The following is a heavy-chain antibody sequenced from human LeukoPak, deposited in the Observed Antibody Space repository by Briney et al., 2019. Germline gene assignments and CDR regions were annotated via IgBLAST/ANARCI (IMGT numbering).Heavy chain of an antibody. D-gene: IGHD3-9*01. CDR1: GGSVSSGSYY. V-gene: IGHV4-61*01. CDR2: IYHSGST. CDR3: ARDRGITIHPGGMDV. J-gene: IGHJ6*02. Sequence: SETLSLTCTVSGGSVSSGSYYWSWIRQPPGKGLEWLGYIYHSGSTNYNPSLKSRVTISVDTSKNQFSLKLSSVTAADTAVYYCARDRGITIHPGGMDVWGQGTTVTVSS.